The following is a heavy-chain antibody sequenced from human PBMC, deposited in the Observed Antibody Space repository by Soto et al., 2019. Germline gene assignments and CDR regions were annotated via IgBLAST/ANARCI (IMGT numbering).Heavy chain of an antibody. CDR2: INHSGST. V-gene: IGHV4-34*01. Sequence: SETLSLTCAVYGGSFSGYYWSWIRQPPGKGLEWIGEINHSGSTNYNPSLKSRVTISVDTSKNQFSLKLSSVTAADTAVYYCARRGRGSTKLYCSSTSCYAWFDPWGQGTLVTVS. CDR3: ARRGRGSTKLYCSSTSCYAWFDP. D-gene: IGHD2-2*01. J-gene: IGHJ5*02. CDR1: GGSFSGYY.